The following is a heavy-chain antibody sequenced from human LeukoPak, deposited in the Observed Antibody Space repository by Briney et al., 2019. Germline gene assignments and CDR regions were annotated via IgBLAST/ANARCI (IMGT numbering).Heavy chain of an antibody. CDR2: ISWNSGSI. V-gene: IGHV3-9*01. CDR1: GFTFDDYA. CDR3: AKDRGSYFSAYDY. J-gene: IGHJ4*02. Sequence: PGRSLRLSCAASGFTFDDYAMHWVRQAPGKGLEWVSGISWNSGSIGYADSVKGRFTISRDNAKNSLYLQMNSLRAEDTALYYCAKDRGSYFSAYDYWGQGTLVTVSS. D-gene: IGHD3-22*01.